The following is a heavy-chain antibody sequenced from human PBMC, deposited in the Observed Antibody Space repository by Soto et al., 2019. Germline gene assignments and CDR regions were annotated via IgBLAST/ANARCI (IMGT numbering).Heavy chain of an antibody. CDR1: GFIFSNYA. J-gene: IGHJ4*02. D-gene: IGHD3-16*01. CDR2: IGAAGDT. V-gene: IGHV3-13*01. Sequence: EVQLVESGGGLVQPGGSLRLSCAASGFIFSNYAMHWVRQPTGKGLEWVSGIGAAGDTYYPGSVKGRFTISRENAKNSLYLQMNSLRAGDTAVYYCAAGGVTSVAQFDYWGQGTLVTVSS. CDR3: AAGGVTSVAQFDY.